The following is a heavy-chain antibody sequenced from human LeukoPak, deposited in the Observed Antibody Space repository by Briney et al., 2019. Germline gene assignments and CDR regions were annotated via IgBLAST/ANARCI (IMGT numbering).Heavy chain of an antibody. D-gene: IGHD5/OR15-5a*01. CDR2: INPNSGGA. CDR1: GYTFIDYY. Sequence: GASVKVSCKASGYTFIDYYTHWVRQAPGQGLEWMGWINPNSGGANYAQKFQGRVTMTRDTSISTAYMELSRLRSDDTAVYYCARDLIGFSVWFDPWGQGTLVTVSS. V-gene: IGHV1-2*02. J-gene: IGHJ5*02. CDR3: ARDLIGFSVWFDP.